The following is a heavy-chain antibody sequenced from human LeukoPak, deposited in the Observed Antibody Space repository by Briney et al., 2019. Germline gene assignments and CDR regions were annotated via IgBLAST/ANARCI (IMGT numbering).Heavy chain of an antibody. Sequence: GRSLRLSCAASGVTFDDYAMHWVRQAPGKGLEWVSGISWNSGSIGYADSVKGRFTISRDNAKNSLYLQMNSLRAEDTALYYCAKATVTTGSGMDVWGQGTTVTVSS. CDR3: AKATVTTGSGMDV. V-gene: IGHV3-9*01. D-gene: IGHD4-11*01. CDR1: GVTFDDYA. CDR2: ISWNSGSI. J-gene: IGHJ6*02.